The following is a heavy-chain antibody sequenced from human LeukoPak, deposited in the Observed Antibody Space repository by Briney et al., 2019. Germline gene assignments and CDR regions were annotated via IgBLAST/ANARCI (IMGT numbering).Heavy chain of an antibody. D-gene: IGHD2-2*01. CDR3: ARVSVGYCSSTSCYPSSYYYGMDV. J-gene: IGHJ6*02. CDR1: GGSFSGYY. Sequence: PSETLSLTCAVYGGSFSGYYWSWIRQPPGKGLEWIGEINHSGSTNYNPSLKSRVTISVDTSKNQFSLKLSSVTAADTAVYYCARVSVGYCSSTSCYPSSYYYGMDVWGQGTTVTVSS. V-gene: IGHV4-34*01. CDR2: INHSGST.